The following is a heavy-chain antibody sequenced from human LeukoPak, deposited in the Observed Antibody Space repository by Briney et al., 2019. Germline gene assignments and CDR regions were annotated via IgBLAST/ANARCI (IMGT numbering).Heavy chain of an antibody. CDR1: GFTFSSYS. CDR2: ISASDIT. V-gene: IGHV3-23*01. J-gene: IGHJ4*02. D-gene: IGHD2-21*02. CDR3: AKGRACGGDCYSLFDY. Sequence: PGGSLRLSCAASGFTFSSYSMNWVRQAPGKGLEWVSSISASDITYYADPVKGRFTISRDDSKNTLYVQMNSLRAEDTAVYYCAKGRACGGDCYSLFDYWGQGTLVTVSS.